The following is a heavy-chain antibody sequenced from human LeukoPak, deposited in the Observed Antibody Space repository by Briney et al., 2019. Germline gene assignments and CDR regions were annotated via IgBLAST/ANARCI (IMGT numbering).Heavy chain of an antibody. Sequence: SETLSLTCTVSGGSISNSRYYWGWIRQPPGKGLEWIGSIYYSGSTDYNPSLKSRVTISVDTSKNQFSLKLSSVTAADTAVYYCARQKYYYYDMDVWGIGTTVTVSS. CDR2: IYYSGST. J-gene: IGHJ6*03. CDR1: GGSISNSRYY. CDR3: ARQKYYYYDMDV. V-gene: IGHV4-39*01.